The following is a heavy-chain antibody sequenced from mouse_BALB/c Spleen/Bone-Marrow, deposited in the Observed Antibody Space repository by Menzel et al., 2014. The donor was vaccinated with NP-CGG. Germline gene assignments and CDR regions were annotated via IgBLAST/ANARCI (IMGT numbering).Heavy chain of an antibody. V-gene: IGHV7-3*02. CDR3: ARDDYYAMDY. CDR2: IRNKANGYTT. CDR1: GFTFTDYY. Sequence: EAMLVESGGGLVQPGGSLRLSCATSGFTFTDYYMSWVRQPPGKALEWLGFIRNKANGYTTEYSASVKGRFTISRDNSQSILYLQMNTLRAEDSATYYCARDDYYAMDYWGQGTSVTVSS. J-gene: IGHJ4*01.